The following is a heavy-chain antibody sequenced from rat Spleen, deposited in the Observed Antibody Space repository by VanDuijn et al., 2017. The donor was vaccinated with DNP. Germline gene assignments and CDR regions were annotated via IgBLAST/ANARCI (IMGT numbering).Heavy chain of an antibody. J-gene: IGHJ3*01. Sequence: EVQLVESGGGLVQPGRSLKLSCVASGFTFNNYWMAWIRQVPGRGLEWVASITSSGGSTYYPDSVKGRFTISRDNAENTVYLQMNSLRSEDTATYYCANGNYWGQGTLVTVSS. CDR1: GFTFNNYW. CDR3: ANGNY. CDR2: ITSSGGST. V-gene: IGHV5-58*01.